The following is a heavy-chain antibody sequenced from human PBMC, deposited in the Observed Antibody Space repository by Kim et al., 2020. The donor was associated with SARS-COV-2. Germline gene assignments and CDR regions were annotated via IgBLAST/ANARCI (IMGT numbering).Heavy chain of an antibody. CDR3: ARVNYYDSSGLYYYYYGMDV. CDR2: IIPIFGTA. Sequence: SVKVSCKASGGTFSSYAISWVRQAPGQGLEWMGGIIPIFGTANYAQKFQGRVTITADESTSTAYMELSSLRSEDTAVYYCARVNYYDSSGLYYYYYGMDVWGQGTTVTVSS. D-gene: IGHD3-22*01. V-gene: IGHV1-69*13. J-gene: IGHJ6*02. CDR1: GGTFSSYA.